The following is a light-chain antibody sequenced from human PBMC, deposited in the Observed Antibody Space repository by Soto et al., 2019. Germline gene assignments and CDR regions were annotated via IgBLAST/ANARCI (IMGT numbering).Light chain of an antibody. CDR2: EVT. V-gene: IGLV2-8*01. CDR1: SSDVGGYNY. J-gene: IGLJ2*01. Sequence: QSVLTQPPSASGSLGQSVTISCTGTSSDVGGYNYVSWYQHHPGKAPKLMIYEVTKRPSGVPDRLSGSKFGDTASLTVAGLQAEDEADYYCSSYAGSNNVVFGGGTQLTVL. CDR3: SSYAGSNNVV.